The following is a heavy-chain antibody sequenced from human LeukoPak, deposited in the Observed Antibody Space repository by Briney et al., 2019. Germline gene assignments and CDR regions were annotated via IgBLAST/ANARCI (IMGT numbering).Heavy chain of an antibody. CDR2: INHSGST. V-gene: IGHV4-34*01. Sequence: SETLSLTCAVYGGSFSGYYWSWIRQPPGKGLEWIGEINHSGSTNYNPSLKSRVTISVDTSKNQFSLKLSSVTAADTAVYYCARDRLRDGYNSGWFDPWGQGTLVTVSS. J-gene: IGHJ5*02. CDR3: ARDRLRDGYNSGWFDP. D-gene: IGHD5-24*01. CDR1: GGSFSGYY.